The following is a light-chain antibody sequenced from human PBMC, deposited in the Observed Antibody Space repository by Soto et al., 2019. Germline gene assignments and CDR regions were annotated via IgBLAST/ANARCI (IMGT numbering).Light chain of an antibody. Sequence: QSSLTQPPSVSGAPGQRVTISCPGSSSNIGAGYEVHWFQQLPGTAPKLLIYGNTNRPSGVPDRFSGSKSDTSASLAITGLQPEDEADYYCQSYDSSLSVLYVFGTGTKVTVL. J-gene: IGLJ1*01. CDR1: SSNIGAGYE. CDR3: QSYDSSLSVLYV. V-gene: IGLV1-40*01. CDR2: GNT.